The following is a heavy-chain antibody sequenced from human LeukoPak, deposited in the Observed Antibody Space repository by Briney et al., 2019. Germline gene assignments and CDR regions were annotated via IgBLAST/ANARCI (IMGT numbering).Heavy chain of an antibody. J-gene: IGHJ4*02. D-gene: IGHD3-9*01. V-gene: IGHV3-64D*09. CDR2: ISTNGGST. CDR1: GFTFSNYR. Sequence: GGSLRLSCSASGFTFSNYRMHWVRQAPGKGLEYVSAISTNGGSTYYADSVKGRFTISRHNAKNTLHLQMSSLRSEDTAVYYCAKDLTGYSALADYWGQGPLVTVSS. CDR3: AKDLTGYSALADY.